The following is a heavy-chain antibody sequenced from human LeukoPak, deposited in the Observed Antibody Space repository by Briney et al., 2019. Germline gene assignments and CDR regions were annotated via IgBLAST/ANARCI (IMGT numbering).Heavy chain of an antibody. CDR1: GFTFSSYE. V-gene: IGHV3-21*01. CDR2: ISSSSSYI. J-gene: IGHJ4*02. Sequence: PGGSLRLSCAASGFTFSSYEMNWVRQAPGKGLEWVSSISSSSSYIYYADSVKGRFTISRDNAKNSLYLQMNSLRAEDTAVYYCARDNPRYSSGIFDYWGQGTLVTVSS. D-gene: IGHD6-19*01. CDR3: ARDNPRYSSGIFDY.